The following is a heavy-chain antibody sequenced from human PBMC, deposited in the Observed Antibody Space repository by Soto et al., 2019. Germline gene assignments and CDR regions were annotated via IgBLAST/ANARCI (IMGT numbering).Heavy chain of an antibody. CDR3: AREIVTAGGNNYFDP. D-gene: IGHD2-21*02. CDR1: GGTVASSHW. Sequence: KPSETLSLTCGVSGGTVASSHWWSWVRQSPGGGLEWIGNVYHTGDTNLNPSLQSRVTISVDKSNNQFSLRLNSLTAADTAVYFCAREIVTAGGNNYFDPWGHGTMV. CDR2: VYHTGDT. V-gene: IGHV4-4*02. J-gene: IGHJ5*02.